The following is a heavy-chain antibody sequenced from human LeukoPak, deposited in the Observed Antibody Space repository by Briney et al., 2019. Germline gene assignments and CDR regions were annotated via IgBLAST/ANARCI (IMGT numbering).Heavy chain of an antibody. V-gene: IGHV1-18*01. Sequence: GASVKVSCKASGYTFTSYGISWVRQAPGQGGEWMGWISAYNGNTNYAQKLPGRVTITTDTSTSTAYMELRSLRSDDTAVYYCARASDGGYMGGWIDYWGQGTLVAVSS. CDR3: ARASDGGYMGGWIDY. CDR1: GYTFTSYG. J-gene: IGHJ4*02. D-gene: IGHD5-12*01. CDR2: ISAYNGNT.